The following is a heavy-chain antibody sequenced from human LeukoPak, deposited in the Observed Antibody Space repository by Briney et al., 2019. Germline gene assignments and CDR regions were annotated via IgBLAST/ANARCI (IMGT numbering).Heavy chain of an antibody. V-gene: IGHV1-18*01. J-gene: IGHJ6*03. CDR1: GYTFTSYG. CDR3: ARGALGDYGNYYYYMDV. CDR2: ISAYNGNT. Sequence: ASVKVSCKASGYTFTSYGISWVRQAPGQGLEWMGWISAYNGNTNYAQKLQGRVTMTTDTSTSTAYMELRSLRSDDTAVYYCARGALGDYGNYYYYMDVWGKGTTVTVSS. D-gene: IGHD4-17*01.